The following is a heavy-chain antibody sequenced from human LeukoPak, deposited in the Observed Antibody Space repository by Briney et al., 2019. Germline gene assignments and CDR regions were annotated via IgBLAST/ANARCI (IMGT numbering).Heavy chain of an antibody. CDR3: ARGGTRGYSPVDY. Sequence: GGSLGLSCAASGFTFSSFWMNWVRQAPGKGLEWVANIKQDGSERNYVDSVKGRSTISRDNAKNSLFLQMNSLRVEDTAVYYCARGGTRGYSPVDYWGQGILVTVSS. V-gene: IGHV3-7*03. D-gene: IGHD5-18*01. CDR2: IKQDGSER. CDR1: GFTFSSFW. J-gene: IGHJ4*02.